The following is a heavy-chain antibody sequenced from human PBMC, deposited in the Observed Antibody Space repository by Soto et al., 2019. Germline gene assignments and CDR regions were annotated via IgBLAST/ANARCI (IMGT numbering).Heavy chain of an antibody. CDR1: GGSVRSGSYY. CDR2: IYQSGTT. D-gene: IGHD3-22*01. CDR3: ARDSSGRHDY. Sequence: PSETLSLTCSVSGGSVRSGSYYWTWIRQPPGKGLEWIGYIYQSGTTNYNASLKSRVTIPIDTSKNQFFLKLNSVTAADTAVYYCARDSSGRHDYWGQGTLVTVSS. V-gene: IGHV4-61*01. J-gene: IGHJ4*02.